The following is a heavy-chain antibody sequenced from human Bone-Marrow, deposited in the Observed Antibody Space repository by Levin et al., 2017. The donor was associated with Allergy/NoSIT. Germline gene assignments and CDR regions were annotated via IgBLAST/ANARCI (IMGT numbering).Heavy chain of an antibody. V-gene: IGHV4-4*02. CDR3: ARTTNPDSSGWYRFFYYYYYMDV. Sequence: PSETLSLTCAVSGGSISSSNWWSWVRQPPGKGLEWIGEIYHSGSTNYNPSLKSRVTISVDKSKNQFSLKLSSVTAADTAVYYCARTTNPDSSGWYRFFYYYYYMDVWGKGTTVTVSS. CDR2: IYHSGST. D-gene: IGHD6-19*01. J-gene: IGHJ6*03. CDR1: GGSISSSNW.